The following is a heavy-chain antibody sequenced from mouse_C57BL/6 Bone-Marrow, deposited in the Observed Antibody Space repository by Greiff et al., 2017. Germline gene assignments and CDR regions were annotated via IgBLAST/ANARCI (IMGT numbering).Heavy chain of an antibody. J-gene: IGHJ1*03. D-gene: IGHD1-2*01. CDR2: TFYSGIT. V-gene: IGHV3-3*01. Sequence: VQLKESGPSLVRPSQTLSLTCTVTGFSINSDCYWIWIRQFPGNKLEYIGYTFYSGITYYNPSLESRTYITRDTSKNQFSLKLSSVTTEDTATYYCARGGYYGQRYFDVWGTGTTVTVSS. CDR3: ARGGYYGQRYFDV. CDR1: GFSINSDCY.